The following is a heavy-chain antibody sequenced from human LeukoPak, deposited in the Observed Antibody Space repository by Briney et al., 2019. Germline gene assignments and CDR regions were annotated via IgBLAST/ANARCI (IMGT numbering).Heavy chain of an antibody. CDR1: GGSFSGYY. CDR2: FNHSGST. J-gene: IGHJ4*02. V-gene: IGHV4-34*01. CDR3: ALAPRWSSGASLHDY. D-gene: IGHD3-22*01. Sequence: SETLSLTCAVYGGSFSGYYWSWIRQPPGKGLEWIGEFNHSGSTNYNPSLKSRVTISVDTSKNQFSLKLSSVTAADTAVYYCALAPRWSSGASLHDYWGQGTLVTVSS.